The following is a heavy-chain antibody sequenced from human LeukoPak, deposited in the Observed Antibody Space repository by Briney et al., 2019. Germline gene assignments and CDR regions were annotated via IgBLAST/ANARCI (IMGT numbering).Heavy chain of an antibody. CDR1: GGSTSSYY. D-gene: IGHD3-22*01. Sequence: SETLSLTCTVSGGSTSSYYWSWIRQPAGKGLEWIGRIYTSGSTNYNPSLKSRVTMSVDTSKNQFSLKLSSVTAADTAVYYCARDHYYDSSGKAFDIWGQGTMVTVSS. CDR2: IYTSGST. CDR3: ARDHYYDSSGKAFDI. V-gene: IGHV4-4*07. J-gene: IGHJ3*02.